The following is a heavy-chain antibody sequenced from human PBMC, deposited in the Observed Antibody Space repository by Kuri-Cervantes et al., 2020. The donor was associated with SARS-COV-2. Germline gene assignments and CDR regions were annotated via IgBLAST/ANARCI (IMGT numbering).Heavy chain of an antibody. J-gene: IGHJ4*02. CDR2: ISGSGGST. V-gene: IGHV3-23*01. D-gene: IGHD6-13*01. CDR1: GFTFSSYA. CDR3: ARDRKERQPSTPWDY. Sequence: GESLKISCAASGFTFSSYAMSWVRQAPGKGLEWVSAISGSGGSTYYADSVKGRFTISRDNSKNTLYLQMNSLRAEDTAVYYCARDRKERQPSTPWDYWGQGTLVTVSS.